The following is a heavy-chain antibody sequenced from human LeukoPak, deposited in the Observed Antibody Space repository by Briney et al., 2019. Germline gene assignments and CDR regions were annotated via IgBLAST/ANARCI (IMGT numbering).Heavy chain of an antibody. J-gene: IGHJ4*02. D-gene: IGHD2-15*01. Sequence: PGGSLRLSCAASGFTFSSYGMHWVRQAPGKGLEWVAVIWYDGSNKYYADSVKGRFTVSRDNSKNTLYLQMNSLRAEDTAVYYCAKDGPYCSGGSCYTTPFDYWGQGTLVTVSS. V-gene: IGHV3-33*06. CDR1: GFTFSSYG. CDR2: IWYDGSNK. CDR3: AKDGPYCSGGSCYTTPFDY.